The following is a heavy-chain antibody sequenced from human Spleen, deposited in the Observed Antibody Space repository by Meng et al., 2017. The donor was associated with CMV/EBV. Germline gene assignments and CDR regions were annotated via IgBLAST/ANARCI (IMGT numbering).Heavy chain of an antibody. CDR1: GYTFTSYG. D-gene: IGHD3-22*01. Sequence: ASVKVSCKASGYTFTSYGISWVRQAPGQGLEWMGWISAYNGNTNYAQKLQGRVTMTTDTSTSTPYMELRSLRSDDTAVYYCARDPYYHVPQYYYYGMDVWGQGTTVTVSS. V-gene: IGHV1-18*01. CDR3: ARDPYYHVPQYYYYGMDV. CDR2: ISAYNGNT. J-gene: IGHJ6*02.